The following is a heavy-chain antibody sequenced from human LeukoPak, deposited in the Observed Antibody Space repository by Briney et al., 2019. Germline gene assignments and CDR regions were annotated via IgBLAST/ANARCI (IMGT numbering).Heavy chain of an antibody. Sequence: PGGSLRLSCAASGFTFSSYAMSWVRQAPGKGLEWVSAISGSGGSTYYADSVKGRFTISRDNSKNTLYLQMNSLRAEDTAVYYCAKDTGDSSGWSPWHYYYYGMDVWGQGTTVTVSS. CDR1: GFTFSSYA. CDR2: ISGSGGST. CDR3: AKDTGDSSGWSPWHYYYYGMDV. D-gene: IGHD6-19*01. J-gene: IGHJ6*02. V-gene: IGHV3-23*01.